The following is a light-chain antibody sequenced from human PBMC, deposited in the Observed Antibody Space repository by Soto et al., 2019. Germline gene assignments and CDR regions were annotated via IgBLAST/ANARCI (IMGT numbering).Light chain of an antibody. Sequence: EIVMTQSPATLSVSPGERATLSYRASKSVTNSLAWYQQKPGQAPKLLIYGASTMATCIPARFSGSGSATEFSLTISSLQSEDSAVYYCHHYNNWAPYTFGQGTKLEIK. V-gene: IGKV3D-15*01. CDR3: HHYNNWAPYT. CDR2: GAS. J-gene: IGKJ2*01. CDR1: KSVTNS.